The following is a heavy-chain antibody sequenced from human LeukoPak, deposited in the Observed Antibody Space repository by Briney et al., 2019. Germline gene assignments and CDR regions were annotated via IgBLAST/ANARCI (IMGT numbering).Heavy chain of an antibody. CDR2: IKQDGSEK. V-gene: IGHV3-7*01. Sequence: GGSLRLSCAASGFTFSSNWMSWVRQAPGKGLEWVANIKQDGSEKYYVDSVKGRFTISRDNAKNSLYLQMNSLRAEDTAAYYCAREGTVTTLDYWGQGTLVTVSS. J-gene: IGHJ4*02. D-gene: IGHD4-17*01. CDR3: AREGTVTTLDY. CDR1: GFTFSSNW.